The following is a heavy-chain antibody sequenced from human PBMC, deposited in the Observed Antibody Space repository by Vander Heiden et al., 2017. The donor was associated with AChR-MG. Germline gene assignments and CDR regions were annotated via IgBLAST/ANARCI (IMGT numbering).Heavy chain of an antibody. CDR3: TTADVVVVPAASWMAY. V-gene: IGHV3-15*01. D-gene: IGHD2-2*01. Sequence: EVQLVESGGGLVKPGGSLRLSCAASGFTFSNAWMSWVRQAPGKGLEWVGRIKSKTDGGTTDYAAPVKGRFTISRDDSKNTLYLQMNSLKTEDTAVYYCTTADVVVVPAASWMAYWGQGTLVTVSS. J-gene: IGHJ4*02. CDR1: GFTFSNAW. CDR2: IKSKTDGGTT.